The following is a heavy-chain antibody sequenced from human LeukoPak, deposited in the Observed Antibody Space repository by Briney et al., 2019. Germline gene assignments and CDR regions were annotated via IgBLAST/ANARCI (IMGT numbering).Heavy chain of an antibody. CDR2: IYYSGST. CDR1: GGSVSSYY. J-gene: IGHJ5*02. V-gene: IGHV4-59*08. Sequence: SETLSLTCTVSGGSVSSYYWSWIRQPPGKGLEGIAYIYYSGSTKYNPSLKSRVTISLDRSKNQFSLKLRSVTAADTAVYYCARLQVHCGGDCYTRWFDPWGQGTLVTVSS. D-gene: IGHD2-21*02. CDR3: ARLQVHCGGDCYTRWFDP.